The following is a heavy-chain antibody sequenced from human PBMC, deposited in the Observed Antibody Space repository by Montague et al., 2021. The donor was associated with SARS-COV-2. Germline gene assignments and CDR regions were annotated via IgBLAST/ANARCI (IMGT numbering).Heavy chain of an antibody. CDR2: IYYRGST. V-gene: IGHV4-59*01. CDR3: ARERRYNWFDA. J-gene: IGHJ5*02. Sequence: SETLSLTCTVSGGSISSNYWSWIRQPPGKGLEWIGYIYYRGSTNYNPSLKSRITMSVDTSKNQFSLKVSSVTAADAAVYYCARERRYNWFDAWGQGKLVTVSS. CDR1: GGSISSNY.